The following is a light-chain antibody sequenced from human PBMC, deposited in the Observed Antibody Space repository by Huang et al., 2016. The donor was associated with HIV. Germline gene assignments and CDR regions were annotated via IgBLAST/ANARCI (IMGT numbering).Light chain of an antibody. CDR1: QSLLHSTGKTY. CDR3: MQSVQLPPT. V-gene: IGKV2D-29*01. J-gene: IGKJ1*01. CDR2: EVS. Sequence: DIVMSQTPLSLSVTPGQPASISCNSSQSLLHSTGKTYLYWYLQRPGQPPQLLIYEVSNPFSGGPDRFSGSGSGTDFTLRISRVEAEDVGIYYCMQSVQLPPTFGQGTKVEIK.